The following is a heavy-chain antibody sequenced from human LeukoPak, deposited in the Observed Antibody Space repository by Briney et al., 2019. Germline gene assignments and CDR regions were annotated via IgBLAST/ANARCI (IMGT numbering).Heavy chain of an antibody. CDR2: IIPVFGTA. Sequence: SVKVSCKASGGTFSSYAISWVRQAPGQGLEWMGGIIPVFGTANYAQKFQGRVTITADKSTSTAYMELSSLRSEDTAVYYCARGNDYVWGSYRYTIQVAAPYYYYYGMDVWGKGTTVTVSS. V-gene: IGHV1-69*06. CDR1: GGTFSSYA. CDR3: ARGNDYVWGSYRYTIQVAAPYYYYYGMDV. J-gene: IGHJ6*04. D-gene: IGHD3-16*02.